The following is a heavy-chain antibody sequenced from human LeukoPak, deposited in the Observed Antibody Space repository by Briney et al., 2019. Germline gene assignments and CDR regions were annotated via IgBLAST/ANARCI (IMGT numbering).Heavy chain of an antibody. CDR2: INHGGST. Sequence: PSETLSLTCAVYGGSFSGYYWTWIRQPPGKGLEWIGEINHGGSTNYNPSLKSRVTISIDTSKNQFPLKLSSVTAADTAVYYCARYLDYGGNSRVFQHWGQGTLVTVSS. J-gene: IGHJ1*01. CDR3: ARYLDYGGNSRVFQH. V-gene: IGHV4-34*01. CDR1: GGSFSGYY. D-gene: IGHD4-23*01.